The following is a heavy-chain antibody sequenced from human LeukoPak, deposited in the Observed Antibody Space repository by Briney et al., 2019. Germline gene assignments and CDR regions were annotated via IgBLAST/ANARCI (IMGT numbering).Heavy chain of an antibody. CDR3: ARRSAAKDAFDI. CDR2: INSDGSST. CDR1: GFTFSSYW. Sequence: GESLRLSCAASGFTFSSYWMHWVRQAPGKGLVWVSRINSDGSSTSYADSVKGRFTISRDNAKNTLYLQMNSLRAEDTAVYYCARRSAAKDAFDIWGQGTMVTVSS. D-gene: IGHD6-25*01. J-gene: IGHJ3*02. V-gene: IGHV3-74*01.